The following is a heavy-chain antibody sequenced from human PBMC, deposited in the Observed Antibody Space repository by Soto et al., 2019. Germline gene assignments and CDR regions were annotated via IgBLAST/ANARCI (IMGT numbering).Heavy chain of an antibody. Sequence: QVQLQESGPGLVKPSETLSLTCTVSGGSISSYYWSWIRQPPGKGLEWIGYIYYSGSTNYNPSLKSRVTISVDTSKNQFSLKLSSVTAADTAVYYCARELPIVGATDGWGQGTLVTVSS. CDR1: GGSISSYY. V-gene: IGHV4-59*01. D-gene: IGHD1-26*01. CDR2: IYYSGST. J-gene: IGHJ4*02. CDR3: ARELPIVGATDG.